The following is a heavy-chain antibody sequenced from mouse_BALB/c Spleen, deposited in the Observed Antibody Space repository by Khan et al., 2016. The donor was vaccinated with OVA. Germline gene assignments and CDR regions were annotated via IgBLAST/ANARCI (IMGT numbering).Heavy chain of an antibody. CDR3: ARLEDI. Sequence: VKLVESGPGLVAPSQSLSITCTVSGFSLTSYGVHWVRQPPGKGLEWLGVIWAGGSTNYNSALMSRLSISTDNSKSQVFLKMQSLQTDDAAMYYWARLEDIWGQGTTLTVAS. CDR2: IWAGGST. D-gene: IGHD1-3*01. J-gene: IGHJ2*01. V-gene: IGHV2-9*02. CDR1: GFSLTSYG.